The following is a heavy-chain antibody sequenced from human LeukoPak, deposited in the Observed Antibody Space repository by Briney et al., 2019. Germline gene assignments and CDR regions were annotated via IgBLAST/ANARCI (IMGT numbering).Heavy chain of an antibody. Sequence: ASVKVSCKASGYTFTSYAMHWVRQAPGQRLEWMGWINAGNGNTKYSQKFQGRVTITRDTSASTAYMELSSLRSEDTAVYYCARGRITVVRGVISFGYFDYWGQGTLVTVSS. V-gene: IGHV1-3*01. J-gene: IGHJ4*02. CDR3: ARGRITVVRGVISFGYFDY. CDR2: INAGNGNT. CDR1: GYTFTSYA. D-gene: IGHD3-10*01.